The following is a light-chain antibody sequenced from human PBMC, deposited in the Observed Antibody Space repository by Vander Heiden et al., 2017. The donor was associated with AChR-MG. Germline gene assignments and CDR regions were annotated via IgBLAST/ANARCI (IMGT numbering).Light chain of an antibody. J-gene: IGKJ4*01. CDR1: QSIGSH. CDR3: QERSTWPAAT. CDR2: GAS. Sequence: EIVLTQSPAILSLSPGQRATLSCRASQSIGSHLVWFQQKPGQAPRLLIYGASNRATDIPARFSGSGSGTDFSLIISSLEPEDSAVYYCQERSTWPAATFGGGTKVEIK. V-gene: IGKV3-11*01.